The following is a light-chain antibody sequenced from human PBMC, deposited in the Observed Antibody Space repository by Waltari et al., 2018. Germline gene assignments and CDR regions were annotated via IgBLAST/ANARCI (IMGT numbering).Light chain of an antibody. J-gene: IGLJ2*01. CDR2: GNN. Sequence: QSVLTQPPSVSGAPGQRITISCTGTSSNIGAGYDVHWYLQLPGTAPKLLILGNNNRPSGVPDRFSASKSDTSASLAITGLQAEDEADYYCQSYDSSLSGLLFGGGTKLTVL. CDR3: QSYDSSLSGLL. CDR1: SSNIGAGYD. V-gene: IGLV1-40*01.